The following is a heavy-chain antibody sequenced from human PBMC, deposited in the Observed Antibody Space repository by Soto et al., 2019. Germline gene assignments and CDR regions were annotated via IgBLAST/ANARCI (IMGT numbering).Heavy chain of an antibody. V-gene: IGHV4-34*01. J-gene: IGHJ6*03. D-gene: IGHD2-2*01. Sequence: SETLSLTCAVYGGSFSGYYWSWIRQPPGKGLEWIGEINHSGSTNYNPSLKSRVTISVDTSKNQFSLKLSSVTAADTAVYYCARLDIVVVPAAAGGYYYYMDVWGKGTTVTVSS. CDR3: ARLDIVVVPAAAGGYYYYMDV. CDR2: INHSGST. CDR1: GGSFSGYY.